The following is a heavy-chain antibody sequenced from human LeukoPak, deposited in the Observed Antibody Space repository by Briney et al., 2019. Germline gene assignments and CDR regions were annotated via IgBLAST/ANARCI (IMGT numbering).Heavy chain of an antibody. CDR2: FDPEDGET. Sequence: ASVRVSCKVFGYTLNEVAMHWVRQAPGKGLEWMGGFDPEDGETVFAQKFQGRFTMTEDSSTDTAYMELSGLRSEDTAVYYCAIDTEFYAFDSWGQGTLVTVSS. J-gene: IGHJ5*01. D-gene: IGHD5/OR15-5a*01. V-gene: IGHV1-24*01. CDR3: AIDTEFYAFDS. CDR1: GYTLNEVA.